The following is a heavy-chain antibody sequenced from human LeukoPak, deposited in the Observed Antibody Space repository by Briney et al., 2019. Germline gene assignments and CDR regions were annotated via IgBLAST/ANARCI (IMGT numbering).Heavy chain of an antibody. Sequence: ASVKVSCKASGYTFTSYYMHWVRQAPGQGLEWMGIINPSGGSTSYAQKFQGRVTMTRDTSTSTVYMELSSVTAADTAVYYCARTRDYDSSGYYYGYYYYCMDVWDKGTTVTVSS. J-gene: IGHJ6*03. D-gene: IGHD3-22*01. CDR1: GYTFTSYY. CDR2: INPSGGST. V-gene: IGHV1-46*01. CDR3: ARTRDYDSSGYYYGYYYYCMDV.